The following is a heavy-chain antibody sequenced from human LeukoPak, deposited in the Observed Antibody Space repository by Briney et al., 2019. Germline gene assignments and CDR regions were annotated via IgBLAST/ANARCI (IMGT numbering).Heavy chain of an antibody. Sequence: SETLSLTCTVSGGSISSHYWSWIRQPPGKGLEWIGYIYYSGSTNYNPSLKSRVTISVDTSKNQFSLKLSSVTAADTAVYHCAREITMVRGGNWFDPWGQGTLVTVSS. CDR2: IYYSGST. J-gene: IGHJ5*02. V-gene: IGHV4-59*11. D-gene: IGHD3-10*01. CDR3: AREITMVRGGNWFDP. CDR1: GGSISSHY.